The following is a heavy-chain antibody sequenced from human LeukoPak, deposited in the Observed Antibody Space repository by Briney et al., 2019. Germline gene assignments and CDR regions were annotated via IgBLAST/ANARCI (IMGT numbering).Heavy chain of an antibody. Sequence: PGGSLRLSCAASGFTFDDYAMHWVRQAPGKGLEWVSGISWNSGSIGYADSVKGRFTISRDNAKNSLYLQMNSLRAEDTALYYCAKEGREGGLLSSAFDPWGQGTLVTVSS. CDR3: AKEGREGGLLSSAFDP. CDR2: ISWNSGSI. D-gene: IGHD3-3*01. J-gene: IGHJ5*02. V-gene: IGHV3-9*01. CDR1: GFTFDDYA.